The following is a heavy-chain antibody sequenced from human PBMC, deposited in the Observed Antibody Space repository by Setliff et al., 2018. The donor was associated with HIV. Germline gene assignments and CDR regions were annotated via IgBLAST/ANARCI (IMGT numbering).Heavy chain of an antibody. Sequence: PGESLKISCAASGFTFSNFAINWVRQAPGKGLEWVSTISGRGTNTYYADPVKGRFTISRDNSKNTRFLPLNSLTAEDSAVYYCAKAGGGILYFYYMDVWGKGTTVTVS. CDR2: ISGRGTNT. D-gene: IGHD2-15*01. V-gene: IGHV3-23*01. CDR1: GFTFSNFA. J-gene: IGHJ6*03. CDR3: AKAGGGILYFYYMDV.